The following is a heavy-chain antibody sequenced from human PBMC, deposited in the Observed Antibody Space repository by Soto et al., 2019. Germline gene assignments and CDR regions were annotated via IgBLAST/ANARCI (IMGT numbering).Heavy chain of an antibody. D-gene: IGHD3-22*01. CDR1: GFTFGSYW. J-gene: IGHJ4*02. CDR3: ARPRYDGSGTPFDH. Sequence: EVQLVESGGGLVQPGGSLTVSCAASGFTFGSYWMHWVRQVPGKGLVWVSSINGDGSTATYADSVKGRFIISRDNAKNILYLQMNSLTAEDTAVYYCARPRYDGSGTPFDHWGQGTLVTDSS. CDR2: INGDGSTA. V-gene: IGHV3-74*01.